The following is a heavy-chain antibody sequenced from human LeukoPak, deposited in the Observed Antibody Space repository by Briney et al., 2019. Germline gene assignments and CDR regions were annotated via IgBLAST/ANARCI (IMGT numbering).Heavy chain of an antibody. J-gene: IGHJ3*01. CDR3: ARDRAGLGLLDF. D-gene: IGHD3-16*01. CDR2: IFQSGSP. CDR1: GGPMSSGGYS. Sequence: SETLPLTCDGSGGPMSSGGYSWTWIRQPPGKGLEWIGYIFQSGSPSYNPPLRSRVSISVDTSRNQFSLRLNSVTAADTAMYYCARDRAGLGLLDFWGQGTMVTVSS. V-gene: IGHV4-30-2*01.